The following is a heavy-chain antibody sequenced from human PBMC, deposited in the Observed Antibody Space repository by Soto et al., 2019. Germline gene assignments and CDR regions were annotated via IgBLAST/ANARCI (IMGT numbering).Heavy chain of an antibody. V-gene: IGHV4-4*02. CDR1: GGSISSSNW. Sequence: PSETLSLTCAVSGGSISSSNWWSWVRQPPGKGLEWIGEIYHSGSTNYNPSLKSRVTISVDKSKNQFSLKLSSVTAADTAVYYCARDHIVLVPAAISRPYYYYGMDVWGQGTTVT. D-gene: IGHD2-2*01. J-gene: IGHJ6*02. CDR3: ARDHIVLVPAAISRPYYYYGMDV. CDR2: IYHSGST.